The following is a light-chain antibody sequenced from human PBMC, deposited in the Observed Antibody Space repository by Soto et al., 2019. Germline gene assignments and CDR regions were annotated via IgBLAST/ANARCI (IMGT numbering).Light chain of an antibody. CDR2: DAS. J-gene: IGKJ4*01. V-gene: IGKV3-11*01. Sequence: EIVLTQSPATLSLSPGERATLSCRASQGVSSYLAWYQQKPGQAPRLLIYDASNRATGIPARFSGSGSGTDFTLTISSLEPEDFAVYYCQQRSNWPLHLTFGGGTKVEIK. CDR3: QQRSNWPLHLT. CDR1: QGVSSY.